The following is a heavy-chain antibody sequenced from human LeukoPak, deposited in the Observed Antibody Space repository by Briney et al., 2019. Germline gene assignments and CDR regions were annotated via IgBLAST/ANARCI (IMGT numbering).Heavy chain of an antibody. D-gene: IGHD3-10*01. V-gene: IGHV4-39*01. J-gene: IGHJ4*02. CDR1: GGSISSSSYY. CDR2: IYYSGST. CDR3: GIGYGSGSSLDY. Sequence: PSETLSLTCTVSGGSISSSSYYWGWIRQPPGKGLEWIGSIYYSGSTYYNPSLKSRVTISVDTSKNQFSLKLSSVTAADTAVYYCGIGYGSGSSLDYWGQGTLVTVSS.